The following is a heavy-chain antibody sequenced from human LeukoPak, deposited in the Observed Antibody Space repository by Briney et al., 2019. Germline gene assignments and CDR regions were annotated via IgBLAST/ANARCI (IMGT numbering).Heavy chain of an antibody. CDR3: AREFSIRDGYSEVAQKSFDY. CDR2: ISPSGDRT. D-gene: IGHD5-24*01. J-gene: IGHJ4*02. CDR1: GYTFTGYY. Sequence: ASVKVSCKASGYTFTGYYMHWVRQAPGQGLEWMGVISPSGDRTGYAQKFQDRVTMTRDTSTSTVYMELSSLRSEDTAVYYCAREFSIRDGYSEVAQKSFDYWGRGTLVTVSS. V-gene: IGHV1-46*01.